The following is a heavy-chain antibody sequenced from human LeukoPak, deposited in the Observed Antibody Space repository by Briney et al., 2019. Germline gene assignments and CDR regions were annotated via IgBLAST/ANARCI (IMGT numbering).Heavy chain of an antibody. V-gene: IGHV1-46*01. CDR1: GYTFTNYY. CDR3: ATVKFRSSDFDY. J-gene: IGHJ4*02. CDR2: INPGGDNT. D-gene: IGHD6-6*01. Sequence: AASVKVSCKASGYTFTNYYIHWVRQAPGQGLEWMGLINPGGDNTDYAQNFQGRVTMTEDTSTDTAYMELSSLRSEDTAVYYCATVKFRSSDFDYWGQGTLVTVSS.